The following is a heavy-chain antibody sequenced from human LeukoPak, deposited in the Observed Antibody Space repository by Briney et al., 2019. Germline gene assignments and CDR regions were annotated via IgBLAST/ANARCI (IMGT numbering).Heavy chain of an antibody. CDR1: GSTFSNFA. J-gene: IGHJ4*02. D-gene: IGHD6-13*01. CDR3: ARIGAGSSRDY. CDR2: IVGSSST. V-gene: IGHV3-21*01. Sequence: GGSLRLSCAASGSTFSNFAMTWVRQAPGKGLEWVSSIVGSSSTYYSDSLKGRFTISRDNAKNSLYLQMNSLRAEDTAVYYCARIGAGSSRDYWGQGTLVTVSS.